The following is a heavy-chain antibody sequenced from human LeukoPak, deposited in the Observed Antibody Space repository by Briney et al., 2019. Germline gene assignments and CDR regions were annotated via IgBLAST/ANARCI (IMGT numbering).Heavy chain of an antibody. J-gene: IGHJ4*02. CDR3: ARSRSDSLTHHRGDYFDY. D-gene: IGHD3-9*01. CDR1: GFTFSSYG. CDR2: IWYDGSNK. Sequence: PGGSLRLSCVASGFTFSSYGMHWVRQAPGKGLEWVEVIWYDGSNKYSAVAVKNRFTILRDNSKNTLYLQMNRLRAEDTAVSYGARSRSDSLTHHRGDYFDYWGQGTLVTVSS. V-gene: IGHV3-33*01.